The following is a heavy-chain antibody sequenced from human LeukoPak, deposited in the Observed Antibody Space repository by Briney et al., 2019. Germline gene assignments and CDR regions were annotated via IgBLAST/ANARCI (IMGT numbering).Heavy chain of an antibody. V-gene: IGHV4-59*01. D-gene: IGHD3-10*01. CDR2: IYYSGST. CDR1: GGSISSYY. J-gene: IGHJ4*02. Sequence: PSETLSLTCTVSGGSISSYYWSWIRQPPGKGLEWIGYIYYSGSTNYNPSLKSRVTISVDTSKNQFSLKLSSVTAADTAVYYCARNNYGSGIEDDYWGQGTLVTVSS. CDR3: ARNNYGSGIEDDY.